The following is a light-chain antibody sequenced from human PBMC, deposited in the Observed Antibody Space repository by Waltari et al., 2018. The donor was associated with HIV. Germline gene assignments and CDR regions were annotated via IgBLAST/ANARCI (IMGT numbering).Light chain of an antibody. CDR1: SSDVGRQKY. J-gene: IGLJ2*01. CDR2: EVS. V-gene: IGLV2-14*01. Sequence: QSALTQPASVSGSPGQSITISCTGTSSDVGRQKYVSWYQQHPGKAPKLMIYEVSNRPSGISNRFSGSKSGNTASLNISGLQAEDEADYYCSSYTSRNTPHVLLGGGTKLTVL. CDR3: SSYTSRNTPHVL.